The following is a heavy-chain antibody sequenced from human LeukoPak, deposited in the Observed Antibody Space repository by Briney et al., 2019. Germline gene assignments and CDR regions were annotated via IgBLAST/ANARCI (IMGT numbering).Heavy chain of an antibody. J-gene: IGHJ6*04. CDR3: AELGITMIGGV. CDR1: GFTCSSYW. D-gene: IGHD3-10*02. Sequence: GGSLRLSCAASGFTCSSYWMSWVRQAPGKGLEWVANIKQDGSEKYYVHSVKGRFTISRDNAKNSLYLQMNSLRAEDTAVYYCAELGITMIGGVWGKGTTVTISS. V-gene: IGHV3-7*01. CDR2: IKQDGSEK.